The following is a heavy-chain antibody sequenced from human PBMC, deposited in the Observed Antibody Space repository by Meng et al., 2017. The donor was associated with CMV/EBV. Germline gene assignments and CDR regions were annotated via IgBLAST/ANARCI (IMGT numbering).Heavy chain of an antibody. V-gene: IGHV3-30*04. CDR3: ARAEAGIAVAGTQDY. CDR1: GFTFSSYA. D-gene: IGHD6-19*01. CDR2: ISYDGSNK. J-gene: IGHJ4*02. Sequence: GGSLRLSCAASGFTFSSYAMHWVRQAPGQGLEWVAVISYDGSNKYYADSVKGRFTISRDNSKNTLYLQMNSLRAEDTAVYYCARAEAGIAVAGTQDYWGQGTLVTVSS.